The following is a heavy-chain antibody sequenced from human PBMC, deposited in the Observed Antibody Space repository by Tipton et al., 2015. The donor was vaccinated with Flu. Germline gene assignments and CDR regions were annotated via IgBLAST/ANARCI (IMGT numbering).Heavy chain of an antibody. D-gene: IGHD2-8*01. CDR2: ISTTSRHI. CDR1: GFTFSSYS. V-gene: IGHV3-21*01. CDR3: ARGSTIVQRQDRFDP. Sequence: SLRLSCAASGFTFSSYSMNWVRQAPGKGLEWVASISTTSRHIYYADSMKGRFTISRDNAGNSLYLQMNRLRVEDAAVYYCARGSTIVQRQDRFDPWGQGTLVTVSS. J-gene: IGHJ5*02.